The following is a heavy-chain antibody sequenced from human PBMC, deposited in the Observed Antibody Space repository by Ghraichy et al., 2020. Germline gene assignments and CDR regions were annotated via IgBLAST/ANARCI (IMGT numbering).Heavy chain of an antibody. V-gene: IGHV3-23*01. CDR2: ISGSGGST. CDR3: AKDMIAAAGTFFSPLDY. D-gene: IGHD6-13*01. CDR1: GFTFSSYA. Sequence: GGSLRLSCAASGFTFSSYAMSWVRQAPGKGLEWVSAISGSGGSTYYADSVKGRFTISRDNSKNTLYLQMNSLRAEDTAVYYCAKDMIAAAGTFFSPLDYWGQGTLVTVSS. J-gene: IGHJ4*02.